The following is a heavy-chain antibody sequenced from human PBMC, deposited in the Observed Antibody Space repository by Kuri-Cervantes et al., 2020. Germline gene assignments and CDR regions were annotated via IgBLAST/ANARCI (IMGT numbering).Heavy chain of an antibody. D-gene: IGHD2-2*01. V-gene: IGHV3-21*01. CDR1: GFTFSSYG. CDR3: ARDTNVVPATSDAFDI. Sequence: GESLKISCAASGFTFSSYGMHWVRQAPGKGLEWVSSISSSSSYIYYADSVKGRFTISRDNAKNSLYLQMNSLRAEDTAVYYCARDTNVVPATSDAFDIWGQGTMVTVSS. CDR2: ISSSSSYI. J-gene: IGHJ3*02.